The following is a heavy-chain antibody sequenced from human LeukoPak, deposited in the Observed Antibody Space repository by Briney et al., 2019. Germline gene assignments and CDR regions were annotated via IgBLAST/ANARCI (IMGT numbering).Heavy chain of an antibody. D-gene: IGHD3-10*01. CDR2: IRSKAYGGTT. V-gene: IGHV3-49*03. CDR3: TRAAVGSGRWTPYYYYYYMDV. J-gene: IGHJ6*03. CDR1: GFTFGDYA. Sequence: GGSLRLSCTASGFTFGDYAMSWFRQAPGKGLEWVGFIRSKAYGGTTEYAAPVKGRFTISRDDSKSIAYLQMNSLKTEDTAVYYCTRAAVGSGRWTPYYYYYYMDVWGKGTTVTVSS.